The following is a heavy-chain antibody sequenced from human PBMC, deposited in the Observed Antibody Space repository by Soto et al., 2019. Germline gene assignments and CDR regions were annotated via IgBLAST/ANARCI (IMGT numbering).Heavy chain of an antibody. J-gene: IGHJ3*02. Sequence: QVQLQESGPGLVKPSQTLSLTCTVSGGSISSGGYYWSWIRQHPGKGPEWIGYIYYSGSTYYNPSLKSRVTISVDTSKNQFSLKLSSVTAADTAVYYCARVGSGSYFSNAFDIWGQGTMVTVSS. D-gene: IGHD1-26*01. V-gene: IGHV4-31*03. CDR1: GGSISSGGYY. CDR3: ARVGSGSYFSNAFDI. CDR2: IYYSGST.